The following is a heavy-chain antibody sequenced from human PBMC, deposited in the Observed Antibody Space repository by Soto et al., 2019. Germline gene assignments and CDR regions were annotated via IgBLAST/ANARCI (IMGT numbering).Heavy chain of an antibody. CDR1: GFTFSSYS. D-gene: IGHD1-26*01. J-gene: IGHJ6*02. V-gene: IGHV3-21*01. CDR3: ARMGRLLNYYYGMDV. Sequence: EVQLVESGGGLVKPGGSLRLSCAASGFTFSSYSMNWVRQAPGKGLEWVSSISSSSSYIYYADSVKGRFTISRDNAKNSLYRQMNSLRAEDTAVYYCARMGRLLNYYYGMDVWGQGTTVTVSS. CDR2: ISSSSSYI.